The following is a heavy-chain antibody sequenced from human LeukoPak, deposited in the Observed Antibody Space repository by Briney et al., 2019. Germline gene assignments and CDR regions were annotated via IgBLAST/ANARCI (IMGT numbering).Heavy chain of an antibody. CDR3: ARDLQGYCSGGSCYYYYYGMDV. V-gene: IGHV3-48*02. Sequence: GGSLRLPCAASGFTFSSYSMNWVRQAPGKGLKWVSYISSSSSTIYYADSVKGRFTISRDNAKNSLYLQMNSLRDEDTAVYYCARDLQGYCSGGSCYYYYYGMDVWGQGTTVTVSS. CDR2: ISSSSSTI. D-gene: IGHD2-15*01. J-gene: IGHJ6*02. CDR1: GFTFSSYS.